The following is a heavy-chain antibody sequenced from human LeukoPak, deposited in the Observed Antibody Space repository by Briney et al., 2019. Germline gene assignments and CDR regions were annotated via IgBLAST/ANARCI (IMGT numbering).Heavy chain of an antibody. CDR2: ISSSSSTI. Sequence: GGSLRLSCAASGFTFSSYSMNWVRQAPGKGLEWVSYISSSSSTIYYADSVKGRFTISRDNAKNSLYLQMNSLRAEDTAVYYCARGDCSGDSCYPYWFDPWGQGTLVTVSS. J-gene: IGHJ5*02. CDR1: GFTFSSYS. CDR3: ARGDCSGDSCYPYWFDP. V-gene: IGHV3-48*04. D-gene: IGHD2-15*01.